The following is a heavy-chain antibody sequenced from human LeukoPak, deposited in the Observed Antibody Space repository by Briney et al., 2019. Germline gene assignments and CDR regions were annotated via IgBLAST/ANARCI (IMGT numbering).Heavy chain of an antibody. Sequence: GGSLRLSCAASGFSFSVYGMHWVRQAPGKGLEWVAVMWSDGSKIYYADSVKGRFTISRDNSKSSLYLQMNSLRAEDTAVYYCARSPYDFWSGYLYHDYWGQGTLVTVSS. D-gene: IGHD3-3*01. CDR2: MWSDGSKI. J-gene: IGHJ4*02. CDR3: ARSPYDFWSGYLYHDY. V-gene: IGHV3-33*01. CDR1: GFSFSVYG.